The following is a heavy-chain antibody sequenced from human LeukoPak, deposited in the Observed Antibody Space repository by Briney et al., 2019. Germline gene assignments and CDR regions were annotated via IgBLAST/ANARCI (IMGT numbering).Heavy chain of an antibody. CDR2: ISWSSGSV. CDR3: ARDGGYYDILTGYSPGYYFDY. D-gene: IGHD3-9*01. V-gene: IGHV3-9*01. CDR1: GFSFDDYA. J-gene: IGHJ4*02. Sequence: GGSLRLSCAASGFSFDDYAMHWVRQAPGKGLEWVSSISWSSGSVHYADSVKGRFTISRDNAKNSLYLQMNSLRAEDTAVYYCARDGGYYDILTGYSPGYYFDYWGQGTLVTVSS.